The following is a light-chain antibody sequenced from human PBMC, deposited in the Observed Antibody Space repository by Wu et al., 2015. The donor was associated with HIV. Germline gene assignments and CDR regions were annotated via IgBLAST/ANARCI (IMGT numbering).Light chain of an antibody. V-gene: IGKV1-13*02. CDR3: QQLNSFPLT. J-gene: IGKJ5*01. CDR1: QDIFTC. Sequence: AIQLTQSPSSLSASIGDRVNITCRASQDIFTCLAWYQQTPGKAPRVLIYDASTLQTGVSSRFSGSGSGAHFTLTISGLQREDFAIYYCQQLNSFPLTFGQGSRLEI. CDR2: DAS.